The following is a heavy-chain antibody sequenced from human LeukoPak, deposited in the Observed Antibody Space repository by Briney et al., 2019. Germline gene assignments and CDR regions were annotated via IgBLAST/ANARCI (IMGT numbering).Heavy chain of an antibody. V-gene: IGHV1-69*04. CDR2: IIPILGIA. Sequence: GASVKVSCKASGGTFSSYAISWVRQAPGQGLEWMGRIIPILGIANYAQKFQGRVTITADKSTSTAYMELSRLRSEDTAVYYCARDLLYSSSSADYWGQGTLVTVSS. CDR3: ARDLLYSSSSADY. J-gene: IGHJ4*02. D-gene: IGHD6-6*01. CDR1: GGTFSSYA.